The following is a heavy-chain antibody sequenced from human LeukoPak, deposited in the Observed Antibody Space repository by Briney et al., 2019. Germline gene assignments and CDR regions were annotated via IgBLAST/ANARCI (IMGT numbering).Heavy chain of an antibody. CDR2: IWYDGSNK. Sequence: GRSLRLSCAASGFTFSNYGMHWVRRAPGKGLEWVAVIWYDGSNKYYADSVKGRFTISRDSSKNTLYLQVNSLRAEDTAVYYCTRDIRSRYFDYWGQGTLVTVSS. CDR1: GFTFSNYG. CDR3: TRDIRSRYFDY. D-gene: IGHD2-2*02. J-gene: IGHJ4*02. V-gene: IGHV3-33*01.